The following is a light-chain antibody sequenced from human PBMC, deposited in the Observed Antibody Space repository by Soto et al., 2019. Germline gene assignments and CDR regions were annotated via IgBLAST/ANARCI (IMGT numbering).Light chain of an antibody. CDR3: SSFARGDNPHVL. CDR1: SSDVACSDY. V-gene: IGLV2-8*01. J-gene: IGLJ2*01. CDR2: EVT. Sequence: QSALTQPPSASGSPGQSVTISCTGTSSDVACSDYVSWYQQHPGKAPKLIIYEVTKRPAGVPDRFSGSKSGNTASLTVSGLQADDESYYYCSSFARGDNPHVLFGGGTKLTVL.